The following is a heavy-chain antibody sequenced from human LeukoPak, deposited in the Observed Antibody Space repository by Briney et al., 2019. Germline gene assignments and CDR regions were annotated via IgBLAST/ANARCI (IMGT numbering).Heavy chain of an antibody. CDR3: ARDSDVPFDY. CDR2: IKPDGSEK. J-gene: IGHJ4*02. Sequence: PGGSLRLSCAAAGFTFSSRWMNWVRQAPGKGLEWVANIKPDGSEKYYVDSVKGRFTISRDNAKNSLYLQMNSLRAEDTAVYYCARDSDVPFDYWGQGTLVSVSS. V-gene: IGHV3-7*03. CDR1: GFTFSSRW. D-gene: IGHD3-16*01.